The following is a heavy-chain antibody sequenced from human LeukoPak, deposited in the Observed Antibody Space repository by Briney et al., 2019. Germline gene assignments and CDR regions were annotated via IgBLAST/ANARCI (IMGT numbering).Heavy chain of an antibody. CDR3: AKSRIDMMVGEYDS. CDR1: GYTFTSYY. Sequence: GASVKVSCKASGYTFTSYYMHWVRQAPGQGLEWMGIINPSGGSTSYAQKFQGRVTMTRDMSTSTDYMELSSLRAEDTAVYYCAKSRIDMMVGEYDSWGQGTLVTVSS. V-gene: IGHV1-46*01. J-gene: IGHJ4*02. D-gene: IGHD3-22*01. CDR2: INPSGGST.